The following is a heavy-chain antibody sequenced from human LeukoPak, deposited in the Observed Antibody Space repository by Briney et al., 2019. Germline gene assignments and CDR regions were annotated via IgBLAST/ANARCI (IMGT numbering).Heavy chain of an antibody. CDR1: GGSFSGYY. Sequence: PSETLSLTCAVYGGSFSGYYWSWIRQPPGKGLEWIGEINHSGSTNYNPSLKSRVTISVDMSKNQFSLKLSSVTAADTAVYYCATVYGDYVGGDYFDYWGQGTLVTVSS. J-gene: IGHJ4*02. V-gene: IGHV4-34*01. CDR3: ATVYGDYVGGDYFDY. D-gene: IGHD4-17*01. CDR2: INHSGST.